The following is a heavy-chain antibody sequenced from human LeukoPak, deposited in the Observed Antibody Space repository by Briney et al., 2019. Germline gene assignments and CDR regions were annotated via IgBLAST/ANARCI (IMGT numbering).Heavy chain of an antibody. V-gene: IGHV4-59*08. D-gene: IGHD2-2*01. CDR1: GGSISIYY. J-gene: IGHJ6*02. Sequence: SETLSLTCTVSGGSISIYYWSWIRQPPGKGLEWIGYIYYSGSTNYNPSLKSRVTISVDTSKNQFSLKLSSVTAADTAVYYCARGKDIVVVPAAVYYYYGMDVWGQGTTVTVSS. CDR2: IYYSGST. CDR3: ARGKDIVVVPAAVYYYYGMDV.